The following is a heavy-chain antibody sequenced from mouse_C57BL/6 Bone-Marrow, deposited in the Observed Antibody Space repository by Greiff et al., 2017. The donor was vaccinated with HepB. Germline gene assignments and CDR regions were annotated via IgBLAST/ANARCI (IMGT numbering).Heavy chain of an antibody. V-gene: IGHV2-2*01. Sequence: QVQLKESGPGLVQPSQSLSITCTVSGFSLTSYGVHWVRQSPGKGLEWLGVIWSGGSTDYNAAFIYRLSISKDNSKSQVFFKMNSLQADDTAIYYCARNEGGLSTMITAGPYYAMDYWGQGTSVTVSS. CDR2: IWSGGST. CDR3: ARNEGGLSTMITAGPYYAMDY. J-gene: IGHJ4*01. CDR1: GFSLTSYG. D-gene: IGHD2-4*01.